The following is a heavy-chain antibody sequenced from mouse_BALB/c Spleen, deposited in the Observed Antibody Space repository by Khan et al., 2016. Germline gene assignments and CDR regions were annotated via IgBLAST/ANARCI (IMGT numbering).Heavy chain of an antibody. CDR1: GYSFTAYY. J-gene: IGHJ2*01. CDR2: INPNNGAT. CDR3: ARYDNVN. D-gene: IGHD2-3*01. V-gene: IGHV1-18*01. Sequence: VQLKQSDPDLVKPGASVKISCKASGYSFTAYYMYWVKQSHGKSLEWIGRINPNNGATTFNQKFKGKAILTVDKSSTTAYMELRSLASEDSAVDYCARYDNVNWGQGTTLTVSS.